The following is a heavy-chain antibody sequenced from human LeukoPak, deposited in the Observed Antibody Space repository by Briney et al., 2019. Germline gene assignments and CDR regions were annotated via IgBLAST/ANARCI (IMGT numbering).Heavy chain of an antibody. V-gene: IGHV3-23*01. J-gene: IGHJ3*02. Sequence: GGSLRLSCAASGFTFSSYAMYWVRQAPGRGLEWVSAIPGSGDSTYYADSVKGRFAISRDNSNNMLYLQMNSLRAEDTAVYYCAKVLISVVVVPAADDAFDIWGQGTMVTVSS. CDR2: IPGSGDST. CDR1: GFTFSSYA. CDR3: AKVLISVVVVPAADDAFDI. D-gene: IGHD2-2*01.